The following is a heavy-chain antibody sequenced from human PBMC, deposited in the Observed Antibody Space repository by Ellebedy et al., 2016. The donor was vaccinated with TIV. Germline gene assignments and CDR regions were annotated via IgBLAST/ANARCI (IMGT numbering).Heavy chain of an antibody. CDR1: GFTFNSYA. J-gene: IGHJ4*02. Sequence: GGSLRLXCAASGFTFNSYAMHWVRQAPGKGLEWVAFISKDGTNKYYADSVKGRFTISRDDSKNTLYLQMNSLRPEDTAVYYCARDGGGYRYGPGGHWGQGTLVTVSS. V-gene: IGHV3-30-3*01. CDR2: ISKDGTNK. D-gene: IGHD5-18*01. CDR3: ARDGGGYRYGPGGH.